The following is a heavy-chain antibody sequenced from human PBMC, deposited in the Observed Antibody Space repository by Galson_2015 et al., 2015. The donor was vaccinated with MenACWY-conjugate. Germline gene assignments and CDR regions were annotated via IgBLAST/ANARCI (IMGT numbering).Heavy chain of an antibody. Sequence: SLRLSCAASGFTFSSYSMNWVRQAPGKGLEWVANIMPDGSETYYVDSVKGRFTISRDNAKNSLYLQMNSLRVEDTAVYYCARGHVKLDPWGQGTLVTISS. CDR2: IMPDGSET. CDR1: GFTFSSYS. CDR3: ARGHVKLDP. J-gene: IGHJ5*02. V-gene: IGHV3-7*01.